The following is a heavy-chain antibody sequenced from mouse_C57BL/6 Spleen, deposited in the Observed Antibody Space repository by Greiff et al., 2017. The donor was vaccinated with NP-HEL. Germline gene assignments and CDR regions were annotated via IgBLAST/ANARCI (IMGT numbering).Heavy chain of an antibody. V-gene: IGHV1-4*01. D-gene: IGHD3-2*02. Sequence: QVTLKESGAELARPGASVKMSCKASGYTFTSYTMHWVKQRPGQGLEWIGYINPSSGYTKYNQKFKDKATLTADKSSSTAYMQLSSLTSEDSAVYYCARHSSGYVYFDYWGQGTTLTVSS. J-gene: IGHJ2*01. CDR2: INPSSGYT. CDR3: ARHSSGYVYFDY. CDR1: GYTFTSYT.